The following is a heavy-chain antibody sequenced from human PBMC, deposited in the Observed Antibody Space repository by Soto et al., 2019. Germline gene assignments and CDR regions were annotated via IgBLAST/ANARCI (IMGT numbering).Heavy chain of an antibody. CDR3: VQTTGWPGFDF. J-gene: IGHJ4*02. V-gene: IGHV3-53*01. D-gene: IGHD6-19*01. CDR2: IYGGGTT. CDR1: GFAVSSKY. Sequence: EVQLVESGGGLIQPGGSLRLSCAASGFAVSSKYMTWVRQAPGKGLEWVSVIYGGGTTYYADSVKGRFTISRDTSKNTLYLQITSLRAEDTAVYYCVQTTGWPGFDFWGQGTLVTVSS.